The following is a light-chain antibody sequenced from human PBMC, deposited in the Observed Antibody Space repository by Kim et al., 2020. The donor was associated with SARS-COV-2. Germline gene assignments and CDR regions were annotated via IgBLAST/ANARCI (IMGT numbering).Light chain of an antibody. CDR2: GSK. Sequence: QSVLTQPPSLSGAPGQRVIISCTGSRTNIGADYDVQWYQHLPGTAPKLLIYGSKNRPSGVPDRFSGSKSGTSASLAITGLQAEDEADYYCQTYDDSLRASAVFGGGTQLTVL. V-gene: IGLV1-40*01. J-gene: IGLJ2*01. CDR3: QTYDDSLRASAV. CDR1: RTNIGADYD.